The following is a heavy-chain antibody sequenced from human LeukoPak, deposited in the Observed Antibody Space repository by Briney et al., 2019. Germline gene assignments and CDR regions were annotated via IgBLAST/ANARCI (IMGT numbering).Heavy chain of an antibody. CDR1: GYSISSGYY. CDR3: ARRTWGAADYFDY. CDR2: FYHSGST. D-gene: IGHD6-13*01. J-gene: IGHJ4*02. Sequence: SETLSLTCTVSGYSISSGYYWGWIRQPPGKGLEWIGSFYHSGSTYYNPSLKSRVTISVDTSKDQFSLKLISVTAADTAVFYCARRTWGAADYFDYWGQGTLVTVSS. V-gene: IGHV4-38-2*02.